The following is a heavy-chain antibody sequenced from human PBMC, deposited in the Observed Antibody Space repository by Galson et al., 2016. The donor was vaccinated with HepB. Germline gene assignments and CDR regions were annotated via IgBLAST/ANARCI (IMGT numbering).Heavy chain of an antibody. D-gene: IGHD5-18*01. J-gene: IGHJ4*02. CDR1: GFDFGGHA. CDR3: ARGPGIQRWLLFDY. Sequence: SLRLSCAASGFDFGGHAMHWVRQAPGRGLEWVSVISYHGNDKFYVDSVRGRLTVSRDNSRDILYLQMSSLRPADTAVYYCARGPGIQRWLLFDYWGQGARVTVSS. CDR2: ISYHGNDK. V-gene: IGHV3-30*15.